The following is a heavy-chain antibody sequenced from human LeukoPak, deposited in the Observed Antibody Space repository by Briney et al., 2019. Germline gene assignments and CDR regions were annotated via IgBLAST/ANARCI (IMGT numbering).Heavy chain of an antibody. CDR2: IWYDGSNK. Sequence: PGGSLRLXCAASGFTFSSYGMHWVRQAPGKGLEWVAVIWYDGSNKYYADSVKGRFTISRDNSKNTLYLQMNSLRAKDTAVYYCAKDSYYDSSGYYRWGRGTLVTVSS. D-gene: IGHD3-22*01. CDR1: GFTFSSYG. CDR3: AKDSYYDSSGYYR. V-gene: IGHV3-33*06. J-gene: IGHJ4*02.